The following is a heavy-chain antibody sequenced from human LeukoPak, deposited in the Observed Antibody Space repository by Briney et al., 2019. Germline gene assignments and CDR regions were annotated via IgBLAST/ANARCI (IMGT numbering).Heavy chain of an antibody. CDR1: GGSISSYY. CDR3: ARGPPMGGGSHFDY. J-gene: IGHJ4*02. V-gene: IGHV4-59*01. CDR2: IYYSGGT. Sequence: PSETLSLTCTVSGGSISSYYWSWIRQPPGKGLEWIGYIYYSGGTNYNPSLKSRVTISVDTSKNQFSLKLSSVTAADTAVYYCARGPPMGGGSHFDYWGQGTLVTVSS. D-gene: IGHD2-15*01.